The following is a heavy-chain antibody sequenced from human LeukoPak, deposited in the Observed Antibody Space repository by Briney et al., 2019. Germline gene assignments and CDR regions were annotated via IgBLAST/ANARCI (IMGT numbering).Heavy chain of an antibody. D-gene: IGHD6-13*01. CDR2: IYSGGRT. Sequence: GGSLRLSCAASGFTVSRNYMSWVRQAPGKGLEWVSVIYSGGRTYYADSVKGRFTISRDNSKNTLHLQMNRLRAEDTAVYYCARAGPSSSWHQFDYWGQGTLVTVSS. CDR3: ARAGPSSSWHQFDY. V-gene: IGHV3-66*01. CDR1: GFTVSRNY. J-gene: IGHJ4*02.